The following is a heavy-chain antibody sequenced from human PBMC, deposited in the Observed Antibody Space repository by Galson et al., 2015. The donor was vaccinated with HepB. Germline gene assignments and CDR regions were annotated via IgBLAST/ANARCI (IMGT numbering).Heavy chain of an antibody. CDR1: GFTFSSYG. V-gene: IGHV3-30*02. CDR2: IRYDGSNK. J-gene: IGHJ4*02. CDR3: AKELYSGYEPSFDY. Sequence: SLRLSCAASGFTFSSYGMHWVRQAPGKGLEWVAFIRYDGSNKYYADSVKGRFTISRDNSKNTLYLQMNSLRAEDTAVYYCAKELYSGYEPSFDYWGQGTLVTVSS. D-gene: IGHD5-12*01.